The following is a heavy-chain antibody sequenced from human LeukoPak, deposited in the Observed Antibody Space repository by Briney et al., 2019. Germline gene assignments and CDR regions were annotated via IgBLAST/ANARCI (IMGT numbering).Heavy chain of an antibody. Sequence: SETLSLTCTVSGGSISSGGYYWSWIRQHPGKGLEWIGYIYYSGSTYYTPSLKSRVTISVDTSKNQFSLKLSSVTAADTAVYYCARTGSRGWFDPWGQGTLVTVSS. J-gene: IGHJ5*02. CDR3: ARTGSRGWFDP. CDR1: GGSISSGGYY. V-gene: IGHV4-31*03. CDR2: IYYSGST. D-gene: IGHD1-14*01.